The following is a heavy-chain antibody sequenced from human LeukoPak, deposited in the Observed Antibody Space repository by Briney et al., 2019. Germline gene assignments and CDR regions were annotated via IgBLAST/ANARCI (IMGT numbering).Heavy chain of an antibody. CDR3: ARDQRDYYDSSGSLDY. CDR1: GYTFTSYG. Sequence: ASVKVSCKASGYTFTSYGISWVRQAPGQGLEWMGWISAYNGNTNYAQKLQGRVTMTTDTSTSTAYMELRSLRSDDTAVYYCARDQRDYYDSSGSLDYWGQGTLVTVSS. CDR2: ISAYNGNT. J-gene: IGHJ4*02. D-gene: IGHD3-22*01. V-gene: IGHV1-18*01.